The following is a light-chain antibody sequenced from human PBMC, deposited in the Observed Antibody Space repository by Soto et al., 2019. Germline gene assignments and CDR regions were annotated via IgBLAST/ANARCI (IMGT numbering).Light chain of an antibody. CDR3: HQRSNWPWT. J-gene: IGKJ1*01. V-gene: IGKV3-11*01. Sequence: ETVLTQSPATLSLSPGERATLSCRASPSVNSYLAWYQQKVGQAPRLLIYDASNRATGLPARFSGSGSGTDFTLTISSLEPEDFAVYYCHQRSNWPWTFGQGTKVEIK. CDR1: PSVNSY. CDR2: DAS.